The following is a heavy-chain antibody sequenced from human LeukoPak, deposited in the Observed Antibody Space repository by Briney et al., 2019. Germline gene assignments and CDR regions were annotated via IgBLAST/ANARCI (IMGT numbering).Heavy chain of an antibody. J-gene: IGHJ4*02. CDR2: INHSGST. D-gene: IGHD1-26*01. Sequence: SETLSLTCAVYGGSFSGYYWSWIRQPPGKGLEWIGEINHSGSTNYNPSLKSRVTISVDTSKNQFSLKLSSVTAADTAVYYCARDLGVGGRYYYFDYWGQGTLVTVSS. CDR3: ARDLGVGGRYYYFDY. CDR1: GGSFSGYY. V-gene: IGHV4-34*01.